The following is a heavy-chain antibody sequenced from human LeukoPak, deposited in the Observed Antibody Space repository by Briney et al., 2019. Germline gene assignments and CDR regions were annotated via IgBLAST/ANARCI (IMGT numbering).Heavy chain of an antibody. CDR3: AREIAPSIAARLLDY. V-gene: IGHV4-61*02. CDR2: IYTSGST. Sequence: PSETLSLTCTVSGGSISSGSYYWSWIRQPAGKGLEWIGRIYTSGSTNYNPSLKSRVTISVDTSKNQFSLKLSSVTAADTAVYYCAREIAPSIAARLLDYWGQGTLVTVSS. D-gene: IGHD6-6*01. J-gene: IGHJ4*02. CDR1: GGSISSGSYY.